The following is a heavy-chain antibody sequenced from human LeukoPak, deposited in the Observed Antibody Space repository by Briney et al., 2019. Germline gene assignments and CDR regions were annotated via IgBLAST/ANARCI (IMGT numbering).Heavy chain of an antibody. D-gene: IGHD2-2*01. CDR1: GFTFSSYS. V-gene: IGHV3-21*05. Sequence: PGGSLRLSCAASGFTFSSYSMNWVRQAPGKGLVWISYIGISSGNTKYADSVKGRFTISGDKAKSSVYLQMNSLRVEDTAVYYCARDTKYAFDNWGQGTLVTVSS. CDR3: ARDTKYAFDN. CDR2: IGISSGNT. J-gene: IGHJ4*02.